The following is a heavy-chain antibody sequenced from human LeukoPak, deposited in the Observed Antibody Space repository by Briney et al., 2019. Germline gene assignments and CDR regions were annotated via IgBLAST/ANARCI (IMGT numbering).Heavy chain of an antibody. CDR2: ISSSSNYI. V-gene: IGHV3-21*04. CDR3: ARDSGY. J-gene: IGHJ4*02. CDR1: GFTFSTYT. Sequence: PGGSLRLSCAASGFTFSTYTMNWVRQAPGKGLEWISSISSSSNYIYYADSVRGRFTISRDNAKKSMYLQMNSLRAEDTAVYYCARDSGYWGQGTLVTVSS. D-gene: IGHD1-26*01.